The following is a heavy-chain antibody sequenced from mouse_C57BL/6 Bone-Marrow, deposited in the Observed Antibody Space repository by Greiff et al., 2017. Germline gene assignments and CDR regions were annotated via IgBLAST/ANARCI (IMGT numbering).Heavy chain of an antibody. Sequence: EVQRVESGGGLVKPGGSLKLSCAASGFTFSSYAMSWVRQTPEKRLEWVATISDGGSYTYYPDNVKGRFTISRDNAKNNLYLQMSHLKSEDTAMYYCARALLLLRNYFDYWGQGTTLTVSS. J-gene: IGHJ2*01. V-gene: IGHV5-4*01. CDR3: ARALLLLRNYFDY. CDR2: ISDGGSYT. D-gene: IGHD1-1*01. CDR1: GFTFSSYA.